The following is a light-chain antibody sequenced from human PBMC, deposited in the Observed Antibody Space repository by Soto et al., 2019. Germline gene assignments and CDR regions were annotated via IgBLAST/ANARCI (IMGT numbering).Light chain of an antibody. CDR3: GSYTLNNTPWV. Sequence: QSALTQPASVSGSPGQSITISCTGTSSDVGGYNYVSWYQHHPGKAPKLMIYEVNNRPSGISNRFSGSKSGNTASLTISGLQAEDEADYFCGSYTLNNTPWVFGGGTKLTVL. CDR1: SSDVGGYNY. CDR2: EVN. V-gene: IGLV2-14*01. J-gene: IGLJ3*02.